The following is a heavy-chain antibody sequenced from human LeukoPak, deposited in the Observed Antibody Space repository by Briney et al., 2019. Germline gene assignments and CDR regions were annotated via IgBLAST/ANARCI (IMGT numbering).Heavy chain of an antibody. Sequence: SETLSLTCTVSGASISSGYYWAWIRQPPGKGLEWIGSLFHSGSTYYNPSLKSRVTISVDTSKNQFSLKLSSVTAADTAVYYCASGSWNFVSWFDPWGQGTLVTVSS. D-gene: IGHD1-7*01. J-gene: IGHJ5*02. CDR1: GASISSGYY. CDR3: ASGSWNFVSWFDP. CDR2: LFHSGST. V-gene: IGHV4-38-2*02.